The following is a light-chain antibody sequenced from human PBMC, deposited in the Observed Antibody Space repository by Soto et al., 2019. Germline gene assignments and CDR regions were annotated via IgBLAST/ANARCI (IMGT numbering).Light chain of an antibody. CDR3: ETWDSNTHTV. Sequence: QSVLTQSSSASASLGSSVKLTCTLSSGHSSYIIAWHQQQPGKAPRYLMKLEGSGSYNKGSGVPDRFSGSSSGADRYLTISNRQCEDEAGYYCETWDSNTHTVFGGGTKLTVL. CDR1: SGHSSYI. V-gene: IGLV4-60*02. J-gene: IGLJ3*02. CDR2: LEGSGSY.